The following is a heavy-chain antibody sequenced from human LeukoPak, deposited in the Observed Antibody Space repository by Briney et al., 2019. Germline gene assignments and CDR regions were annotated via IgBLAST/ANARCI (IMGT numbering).Heavy chain of an antibody. CDR2: INPSDGST. D-gene: IGHD6-19*01. CDR1: GCTFTTYY. CDR3: TRVVVDSSGWYHFDY. J-gene: IGHJ4*02. V-gene: IGHV1-46*01. Sequence: ASVKVSCKASGCTFTTYYMHWVRQAPGQGLEWMAKINPSDGSTNYAQKFQGRVTMTRDTSTSTVYMELSSLRSEDTAVYYCTRVVVDSSGWYHFDYWGQGTLVTVSS.